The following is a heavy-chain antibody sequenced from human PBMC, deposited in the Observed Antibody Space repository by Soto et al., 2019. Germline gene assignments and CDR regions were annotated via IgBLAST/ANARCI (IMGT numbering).Heavy chain of an antibody. D-gene: IGHD4-17*01. CDR3: ARETGDYVTYYYYYMDV. Sequence: SETLSLTCTVSGGSISSGGYYWSWIRQHPGKGLEWIGYIYYSGSTYYNPSLESRVTISVDTSKNQFSLKLSSVTAADTAVYYCARETGDYVTYYYYYMDVWGKGTTVTVSS. CDR1: GGSISSGGYY. V-gene: IGHV4-31*03. J-gene: IGHJ6*03. CDR2: IYYSGST.